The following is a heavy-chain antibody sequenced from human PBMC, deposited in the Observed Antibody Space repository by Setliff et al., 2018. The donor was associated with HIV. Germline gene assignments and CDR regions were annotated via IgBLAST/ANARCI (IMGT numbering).Heavy chain of an antibody. D-gene: IGHD2-8*01. Sequence: PGGSLRLSCAASGFTFSSYSMNWVRQAPGKGLEWVSYISSSSSTIYYADSVKGRFTISRDNAKNSLYLQMNSLRAEDTAVYYCARDNGVTSYRDAFDIWGQGTMVTVSS. CDR3: ARDNGVTSYRDAFDI. CDR2: ISSSSSTI. J-gene: IGHJ3*02. CDR1: GFTFSSYS. V-gene: IGHV3-48*01.